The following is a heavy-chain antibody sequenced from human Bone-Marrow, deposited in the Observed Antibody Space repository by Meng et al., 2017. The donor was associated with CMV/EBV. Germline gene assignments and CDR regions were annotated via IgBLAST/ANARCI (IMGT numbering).Heavy chain of an antibody. CDR2: ISWNSGSI. J-gene: IGHJ6*02. CDR3: AKMSQYSTNYYYYYGMDV. D-gene: IGHD6-6*01. V-gene: IGHV3-9*01. Sequence: GGSLRLSCAASGFTFDDYAMHWVRQAPGKGLEWVSGISWNSGSIGYADSVKGRFTISRDNSKNTLYLQMNSLRAEDRAVYYCAKMSQYSTNYYYYYGMDVWGQGTTVTVSS. CDR1: GFTFDDYA.